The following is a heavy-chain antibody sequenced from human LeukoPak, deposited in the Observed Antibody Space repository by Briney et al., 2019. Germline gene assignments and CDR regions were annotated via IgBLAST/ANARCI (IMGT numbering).Heavy chain of an antibody. CDR2: ISGSGGST. CDR1: GFTFSSYG. CDR3: ARGVDTAMVRWGYYFDY. V-gene: IGHV3-23*01. Sequence: PGGSLRLSCAASGFTFSSYGMSWVRQAPGKGLEWVSAISGSGGSTYYADSVKGRFTISRDNSKNTLYLQMNSLRAEDTAVYYCARGVDTAMVRWGYYFDYWGQGTLVTVSS. J-gene: IGHJ4*02. D-gene: IGHD5-18*01.